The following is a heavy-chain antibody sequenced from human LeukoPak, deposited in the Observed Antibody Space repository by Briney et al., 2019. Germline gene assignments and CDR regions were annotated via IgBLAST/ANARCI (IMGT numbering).Heavy chain of an antibody. D-gene: IGHD5-12*01. Sequence: GGSLRLSCAASGFTFSNYWIHWVRHAPGKGLVWVSRINPAGNYANYADSVKGRFTISRDNAKNTVYLQMNSLRAEDTALFYCAKGYSDGESYVNNWFDLWGPGTLVTVSS. CDR1: GFTFSNYW. CDR3: AKGYSDGESYVNNWFDL. V-gene: IGHV3-74*01. CDR2: INPAGNYA. J-gene: IGHJ5*02.